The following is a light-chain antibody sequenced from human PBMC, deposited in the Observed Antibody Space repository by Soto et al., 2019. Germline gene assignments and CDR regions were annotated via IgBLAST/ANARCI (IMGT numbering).Light chain of an antibody. Sequence: DIPLTQSPSFLSASVGDRVTNTCRASQGISSYLAWYQQKPGKPPKLLIYKASILQSGVPSRFSGSGSGTDFTLTISSLQPEDFATYYCQRLNSSPLTFGGGTKVEIK. CDR3: QRLNSSPLT. V-gene: IGKV1-9*01. J-gene: IGKJ4*01. CDR2: KAS. CDR1: QGISSY.